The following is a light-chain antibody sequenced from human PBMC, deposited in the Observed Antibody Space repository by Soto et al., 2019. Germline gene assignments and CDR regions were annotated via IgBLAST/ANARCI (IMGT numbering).Light chain of an antibody. J-gene: IGKJ1*01. CDR3: QHYNDYSWT. CDR2: KTT. V-gene: IGKV1-5*03. CDR1: QSISIW. Sequence: DIHMTQSPSTLSASVGDRVTITCRASQSISIWLDWYQQKPGKAPNLLIYKTTRLESGVPSRFSGSGSGTEFTLTISSLQPDDFATYYCQHYNDYSWTFGQGTKVEIK.